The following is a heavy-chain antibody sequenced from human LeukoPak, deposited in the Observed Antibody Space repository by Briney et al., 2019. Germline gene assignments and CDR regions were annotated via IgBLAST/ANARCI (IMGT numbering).Heavy chain of an antibody. Sequence: GGSLRLSCTASGFTFGSYWMNWVRQAPGKGLEWVANIKQDGSEKYYVDSVKGRFTISRDNAKNSLYLQMNSLTDEDTAVYSCVRDAESGDFWGNRLVVWGEGTTVTVSS. V-gene: IGHV3-7*01. J-gene: IGHJ6*04. CDR2: IKQDGSEK. CDR3: VRDAESGDFWGNRLVV. CDR1: GFTFGSYW. D-gene: IGHD3-3*01.